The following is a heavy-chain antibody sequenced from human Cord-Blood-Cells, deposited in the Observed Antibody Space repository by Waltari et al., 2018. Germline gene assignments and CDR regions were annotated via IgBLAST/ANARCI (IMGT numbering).Heavy chain of an antibody. CDR1: GFTFGDYA. CDR2: IRSKAYGGTK. CDR3: TRDDFWSGYDAFDI. J-gene: IGHJ3*02. V-gene: IGHV3-49*05. Sequence: EVQLVESGGGLVKPGRSLRLSCTASGFTFGDYAMSWFRQAPGRGLEWVGFIRSKAYGGTKEYAASVKGRVTISRDDAKSIAYLQMNSLKTEDTAVYYCTRDDFWSGYDAFDIWGQGTMVTVSS. D-gene: IGHD3-3*01.